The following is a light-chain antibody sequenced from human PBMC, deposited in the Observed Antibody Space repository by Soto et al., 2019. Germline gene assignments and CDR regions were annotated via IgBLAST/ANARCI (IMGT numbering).Light chain of an antibody. J-gene: IGKJ1*01. CDR3: QQTYNTPWT. V-gene: IGKV1-39*01. CDR2: GAS. Sequence: DIQMTQSPSSLAAAVAYAVTIICRATQDTHNYLNWYQQKPGKAPNLLIYGASSLQSGVPSRFRGSGSGTDFTLTIISLQPEDFATYFCQQTYNTPWTFGQGTKV. CDR1: QDTHNY.